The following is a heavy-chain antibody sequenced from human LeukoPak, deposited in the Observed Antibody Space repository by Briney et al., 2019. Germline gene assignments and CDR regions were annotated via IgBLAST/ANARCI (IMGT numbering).Heavy chain of an antibody. Sequence: GGSLRLSCAASGFTVSSNYMSWVRQAPGKGLEWVSVIYSAGNTYYTDSVKGRFTISRDNSKNTLYLQMNSLRAEDTAVYYCARDASGFHYFDYWAREPWSPSPQ. V-gene: IGHV3-53*01. CDR3: ARDASGFHYFDY. CDR2: IYSAGNT. CDR1: GFTVSSNY. J-gene: IGHJ4*02. D-gene: IGHD3-10*01.